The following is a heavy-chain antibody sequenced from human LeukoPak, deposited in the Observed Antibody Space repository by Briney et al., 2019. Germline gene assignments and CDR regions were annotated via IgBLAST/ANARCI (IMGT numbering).Heavy chain of an antibody. CDR2: INHSEST. CDR1: GGSFSGYY. D-gene: IGHD6-19*01. J-gene: IGHJ4*02. Sequence: SETLSLTCAVYGGSFSGYYWSWIRRPPGKGLEWIGEINHSESTNYNPSLKSRVTISVDTSKNQFSLKLSSVTAADTAVYYCARCRTAVAAPFDYWGQGTLVTVSS. V-gene: IGHV4-34*01. CDR3: ARCRTAVAAPFDY.